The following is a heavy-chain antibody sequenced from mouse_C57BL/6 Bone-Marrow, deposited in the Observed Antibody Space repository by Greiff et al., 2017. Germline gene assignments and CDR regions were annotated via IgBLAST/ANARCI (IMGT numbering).Heavy chain of an antibody. CDR1: GYTFTDYY. Sequence: QVQLQQSGPELVTPGASVKISCKASGYTFTDYYINWVKQRPGQGLEWIGWIFPGGGSTYYNEKFKGMATLTVDNSSSTAYMLLSSLTSEDSAVYFCARHWAYYFDYWGQGTTLTVSA. J-gene: IGHJ2*01. CDR3: ARHWAYYFDY. CDR2: IFPGGGST. D-gene: IGHD4-1*01. V-gene: IGHV1-75*01.